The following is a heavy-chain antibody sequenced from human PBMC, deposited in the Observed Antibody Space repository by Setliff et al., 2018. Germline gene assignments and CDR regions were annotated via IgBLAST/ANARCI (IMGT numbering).Heavy chain of an antibody. V-gene: IGHV3-23*01. D-gene: IGHD1-26*01. CDR1: GFSFTDYS. CDR3: AKVQRRGWYSYFEDAFDI. Sequence: GGSLRLSCEGSGFSFTDYSMNWVRQAPGKRLEWVSGVSGGGTVKHHAESVKGRFTISRDNSKNTLYLDMKRLRVEDTAIYSCAKVQRRGWYSYFEDAFDIWGQGTVVTVSS. CDR2: VSGGGTVK. J-gene: IGHJ3*02.